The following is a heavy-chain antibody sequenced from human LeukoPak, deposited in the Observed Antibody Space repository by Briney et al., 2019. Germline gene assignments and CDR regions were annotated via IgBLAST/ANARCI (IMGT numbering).Heavy chain of an antibody. V-gene: IGHV4-61*05. CDR1: GGSISSSSYY. CDR3: ARGLLKGQLHLGYSYYMDV. D-gene: IGHD2-2*01. Sequence: SETLSLTCTVSGGSISSSSYYWGWIRQPPGKGLEWIGYIYYSENTYYNPSLKSRVTTSVDTSKNQFSLKLTSVTAADTAVYYCARGLLKGQLHLGYSYYMDVWGKGTTITVSS. J-gene: IGHJ6*03. CDR2: IYYSENT.